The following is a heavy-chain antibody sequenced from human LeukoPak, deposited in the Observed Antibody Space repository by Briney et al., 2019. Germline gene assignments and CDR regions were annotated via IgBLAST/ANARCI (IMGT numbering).Heavy chain of an antibody. D-gene: IGHD3-3*02. CDR1: GFTLSNTQ. CDR3: ATVVNGCVYIFGEGGHVCASSGSASAPTYF. J-gene: IGHJ4*01. Sequence: GGSPGGARAVSGFTLSNTQMNLVGQAPGKGLKWVSFISASSNYIYYADSVKGRFTISRDNAQNSLYLQMNSLRAEDTAVYFCATVVNGCVYIFGEGGHVCASSGSASAPTYF. CDR2: ISASSNYI. V-gene: IGHV3-21*06.